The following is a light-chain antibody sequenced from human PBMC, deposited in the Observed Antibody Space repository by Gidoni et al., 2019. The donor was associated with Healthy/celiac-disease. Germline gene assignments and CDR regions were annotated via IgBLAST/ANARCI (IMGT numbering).Light chain of an antibody. CDR1: QSISSW. Sequence: DIQMPQYPSTLSASVGYRVTLTCRSRQSISSWLAWYQQKPGKAPKLLIYDASSLESGVPSRFSGSGSGTEFTLTISSLQPDDFATYYCQQYNSYPFTFGGGTKVEIK. V-gene: IGKV1-5*01. CDR3: QQYNSYPFT. J-gene: IGKJ4*01. CDR2: DAS.